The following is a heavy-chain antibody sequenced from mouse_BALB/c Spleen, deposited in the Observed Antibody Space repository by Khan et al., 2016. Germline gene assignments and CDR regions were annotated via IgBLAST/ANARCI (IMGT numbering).Heavy chain of an antibody. J-gene: IGHJ3*01. CDR3: ARVGFRRGFAY. V-gene: IGHV5-4*02. CDR2: ISDGGSYT. Sequence: EVELVESGGGLVKPGGSLKLSCAASGFTFSDYYMYWVRQTPEKRLEWVATISDGGSYTYYPDSVKGRFTISRDNAKNNLYLQMSSLKSEDRAMYYCARVGFRRGFAYWGQGTLVTVSA. CDR1: GFTFSDYY.